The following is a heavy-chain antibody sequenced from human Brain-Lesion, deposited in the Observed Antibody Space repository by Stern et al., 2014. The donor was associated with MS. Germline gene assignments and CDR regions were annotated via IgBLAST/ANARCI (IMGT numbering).Heavy chain of an antibody. Sequence: VQLEQSGAEVKKPGESLKISCKGSGDSFTSYWIGWVRQLPGKGLEWIGIIYPGDSDTRYSPSFQGQVTISADKSISTAYLQWSSLKASETAMYYCARLFSGSYYYFDSWGKETLVTVSS. D-gene: IGHD1-26*01. J-gene: IGHJ4*02. V-gene: IGHV5-51*01. CDR2: IYPGDSDT. CDR1: GDSFTSYW. CDR3: ARLFSGSYYYFDS.